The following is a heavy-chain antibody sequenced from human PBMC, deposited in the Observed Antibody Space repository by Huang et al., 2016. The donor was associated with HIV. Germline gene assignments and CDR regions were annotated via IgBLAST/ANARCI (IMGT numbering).Heavy chain of an antibody. CDR2: IETTGRT. Sequence: QVQLQESGPGLVKPSQTLSLTCTVSGDSMSSGPYYWSWIRQPAGKGLEWIGHIETTGRTTYNPSLKSRVTISIDTSKNQCSLKLTSVTAADTAVYCCARDFFRANSNNWFDPWGQGTLVAVSS. V-gene: IGHV4-61*09. CDR3: ARDFFRANSNNWFDP. J-gene: IGHJ5*02. D-gene: IGHD3-3*01. CDR1: GDSMSSGPYY.